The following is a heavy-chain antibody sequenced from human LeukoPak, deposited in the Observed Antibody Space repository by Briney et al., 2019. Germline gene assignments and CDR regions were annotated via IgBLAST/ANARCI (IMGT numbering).Heavy chain of an antibody. D-gene: IGHD3-22*01. Sequence: SETLSLTCTVSGGSISSYYWSWIRQPPGKGLEWIGEINHSGSTNYNPSLKSRVTISVDTSKNQFSLKLSSVTAADTAVYYCARGTSGYYDSSGYSSWGQGTLVTVSS. CDR3: ARGTSGYYDSSGYSS. V-gene: IGHV4-34*01. CDR2: INHSGST. CDR1: GGSISSYY. J-gene: IGHJ4*02.